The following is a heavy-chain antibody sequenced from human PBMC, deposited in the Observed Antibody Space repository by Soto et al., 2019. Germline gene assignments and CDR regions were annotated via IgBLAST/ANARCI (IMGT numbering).Heavy chain of an antibody. Sequence: EVQLLESGGGLVQPGGSLRLSCAASGFTFSSYAMSWVRQAPGKGLEWVSTLTDRGGNTFYTDSVKGRFNISRDNSKNTVYLEMKSLGVEDTATYSCAKLWEYCFEYLGQGTLVTVSS. CDR3: AKLWEYCFEY. V-gene: IGHV3-23*01. CDR2: LTDRGGNT. CDR1: GFTFSSYA. D-gene: IGHD1-26*01. J-gene: IGHJ4*02.